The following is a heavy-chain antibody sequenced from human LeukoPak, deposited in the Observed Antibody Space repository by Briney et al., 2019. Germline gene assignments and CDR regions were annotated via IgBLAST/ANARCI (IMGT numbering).Heavy chain of an antibody. J-gene: IGHJ4*02. CDR1: GFTFSSYA. V-gene: IGHV3-23*01. CDR3: AKTGRIAVAGTVY. D-gene: IGHD6-19*01. Sequence: GASLRLSCAASGFTFSSYAMSWVRQAPGKGLEWVSAISGSGGSTYYADSVKGRFTIFRDNSKNTLYLQMNSLRAEDTAVYYCAKTGRIAVAGTVYWGQGTLVTVSS. CDR2: ISGSGGST.